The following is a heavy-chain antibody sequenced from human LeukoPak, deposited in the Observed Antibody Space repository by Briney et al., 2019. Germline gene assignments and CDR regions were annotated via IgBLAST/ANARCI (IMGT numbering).Heavy chain of an antibody. CDR3: AREAYAAAFDI. Sequence: SVKVSCKASGGTFSSYAISWVRQAPGQGLEWMGGIIPIFGTANYAQKLQGRVTITADKSTSTAYMELSSLRSEDTAVYYCAREAYAAAFDIWGQGTMVTVSS. CDR2: IIPIFGTA. D-gene: IGHD2-2*01. J-gene: IGHJ3*02. CDR1: GGTFSSYA. V-gene: IGHV1-69*06.